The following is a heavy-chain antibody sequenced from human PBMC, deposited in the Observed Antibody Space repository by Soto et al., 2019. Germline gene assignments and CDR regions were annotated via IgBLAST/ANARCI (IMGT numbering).Heavy chain of an antibody. CDR2: IYYRGST. J-gene: IGHJ4*02. CDR3: ASLVAGYSYGHFDY. CDR1: GGSISSYY. V-gene: IGHV4-59*01. D-gene: IGHD5-18*01. Sequence: QVQLQESGPGLVKPSETLSLTCTVSGGSISSYYWSWIRQPPGKGLEWIGYIYYRGSTNYNPSLKRRVPISVAPSKNQSSLKLNSVTAADTAVYYCASLVAGYSYGHFDYWGQGTLVTVSS.